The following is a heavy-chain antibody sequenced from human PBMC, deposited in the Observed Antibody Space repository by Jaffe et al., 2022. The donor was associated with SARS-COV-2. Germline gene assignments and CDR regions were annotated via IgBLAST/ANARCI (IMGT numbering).Heavy chain of an antibody. D-gene: IGHD3-16*02. CDR3: ARDGLTTFGGVIVKHRYFDL. J-gene: IGHJ2*01. CDR1: GGSISSGGYY. Sequence: QVQLQESGPGLVKPSQTLSLTCTVSGGSISSGGYYWSWIRQHPGKGLEWIGYIYYSGSTYYNPSLKSRVTISVDTSKNQFSLKLSSVTAADTAVYYCARDGLTTFGGVIVKHRYFDLWGRGTLVTVSS. CDR2: IYYSGST. V-gene: IGHV4-31*03.